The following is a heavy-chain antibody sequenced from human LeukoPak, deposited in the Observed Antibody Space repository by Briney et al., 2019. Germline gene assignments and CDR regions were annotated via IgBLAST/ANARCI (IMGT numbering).Heavy chain of an antibody. CDR1: GGTFSSYA. CDR3: ARGLHLPDYLSPF. D-gene: IGHD4-11*01. V-gene: IGHV1-69*13. Sequence: SVKVSCKASGGTFSSYAISWVRQAPGQGLEWMGGIIPIFGTANYAQKFQGRVTITADESTSTAYMELSSLRSEDTAVYYCARGLHLPDYLSPFWGQGTLVTVSS. J-gene: IGHJ4*02. CDR2: IIPIFGTA.